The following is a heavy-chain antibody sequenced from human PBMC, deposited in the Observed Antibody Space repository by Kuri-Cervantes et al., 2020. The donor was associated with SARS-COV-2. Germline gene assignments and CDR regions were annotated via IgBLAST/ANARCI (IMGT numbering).Heavy chain of an antibody. J-gene: IGHJ4*02. CDR2: VSGSGGST. CDR3: AKDRPPGVVVPAATYFDY. Sequence: GGSLRLSCAASGFTFSSYTLSWVRQAPGKGLEWVSAVSGSGGSTYYADSVKGRFTISRDNSKNTLYLHTHSLRAEDTAVYYCAKDRPPGVVVPAATYFDYWGQGTLVTVSS. D-gene: IGHD2-2*01. CDR1: GFTFSSYT. V-gene: IGHV3-23*01.